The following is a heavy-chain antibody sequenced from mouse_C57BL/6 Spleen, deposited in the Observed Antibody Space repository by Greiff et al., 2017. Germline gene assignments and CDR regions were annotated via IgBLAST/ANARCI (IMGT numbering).Heavy chain of an antibody. Sequence: EVHLVASGGGLVKPGGSLKLSCAASGFTFSSYAMSWVRQTPEKRLEWVATISDGGSYTYYPDNVKGRFTISRDNAKNNLYLQMSHLKSEDTAMXYCARDYGSRGPDAMDYWGQGTSVTVSS. CDR3: ARDYGSRGPDAMDY. V-gene: IGHV5-4*01. D-gene: IGHD1-1*01. CDR1: GFTFSSYA. CDR2: ISDGGSYT. J-gene: IGHJ4*01.